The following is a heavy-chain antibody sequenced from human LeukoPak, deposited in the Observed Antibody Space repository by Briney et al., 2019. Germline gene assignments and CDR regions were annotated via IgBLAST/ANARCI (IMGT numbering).Heavy chain of an antibody. D-gene: IGHD3-16*01. V-gene: IGHV4-59*01. J-gene: IGHJ4*02. CDR2: IYYSGST. Sequence: PSETLSLTCTVSGGSISSYYWSWIRQPPGKGLEWIGYIYYSGSTNHKPSLKSRVTISVDTSKNEFSLKLTSVTAADTAVYYCARLRGIGYFDYWGQGTLVTVSS. CDR1: GGSISSYY. CDR3: ARLRGIGYFDY.